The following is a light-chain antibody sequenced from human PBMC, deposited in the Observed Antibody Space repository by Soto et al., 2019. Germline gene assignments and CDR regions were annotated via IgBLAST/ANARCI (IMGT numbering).Light chain of an antibody. Sequence: EIVLTQSPGTLSLSPGERATLSYRASQSVSSGYFAWYQQKIGQTPRLLIYGTSSRATGIPDRFSGSGSGTDFTLTISRLEPEDFAVYYCQQHGTSPYTFGQGTKLEIK. CDR1: QSVSSGY. V-gene: IGKV3-20*01. J-gene: IGKJ2*01. CDR2: GTS. CDR3: QQHGTSPYT.